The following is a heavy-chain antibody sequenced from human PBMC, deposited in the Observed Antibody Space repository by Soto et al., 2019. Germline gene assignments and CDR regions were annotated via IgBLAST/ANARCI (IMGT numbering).Heavy chain of an antibody. CDR2: INHSGST. D-gene: IGHD5-18*01. Sequence: PSETLSLTCAVYGGSFSGYYWSWIRQPPGKGLEWIGEINHSGSTNYNPSLKSRVTISVDTSKNQFSLKLSSVTAADTAVYYCARQGYSYGPRPYYGMDVWGQGTTVTV. CDR1: GGSFSGYY. V-gene: IGHV4-34*01. CDR3: ARQGYSYGPRPYYGMDV. J-gene: IGHJ6*02.